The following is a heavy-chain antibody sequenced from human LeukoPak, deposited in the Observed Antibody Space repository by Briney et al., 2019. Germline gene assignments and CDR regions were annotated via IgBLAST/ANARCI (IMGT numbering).Heavy chain of an antibody. D-gene: IGHD5-24*01. CDR2: VSYDGSNE. V-gene: IGHV3-30-3*01. J-gene: IGHJ4*02. Sequence: GGSLRLSCAASGFTFSSYAMHWVRQAPGKGLEWVAVVSYDGSNEYYADSVKGRFTISRDNSKNTLYLQMNSLRAEDTAVYYCARVGSRWEYYFDYWGQGTLVTVSS. CDR3: ARVGSRWEYYFDY. CDR1: GFTFSSYA.